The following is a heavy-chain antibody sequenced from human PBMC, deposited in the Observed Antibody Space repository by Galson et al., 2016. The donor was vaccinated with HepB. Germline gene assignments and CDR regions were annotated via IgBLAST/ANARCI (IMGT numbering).Heavy chain of an antibody. D-gene: IGHD3-16*01. CDR3: GRELGS. J-gene: IGHJ4*02. CDR2: IYTTGST. CDR1: GGSVSSGTYF. Sequence: TLSLTCSVSGGSVSSGTYFWNWIQQPVGKGLEWVGLIYTTGSTSYNPSLKSRLTMSLDTSKNQFSLELGSVTAADTAIYYCGRELGSWGQGTLVTV. V-gene: IGHV4-61*02.